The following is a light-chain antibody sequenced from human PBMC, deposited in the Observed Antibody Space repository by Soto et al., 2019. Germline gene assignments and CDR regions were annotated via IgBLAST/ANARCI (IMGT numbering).Light chain of an antibody. CDR2: GAS. CDR1: QRVSSGY. Sequence: EIVVTQSPATLSVSPGERATLSCRASQRVSSGYLAWYQQKPGQAPRLLIYGASNRATDIPDRFSGRGSGTDFRLTISRLEPEDFAVYYCQQYGSSPPSSSFGQGTRLEIK. J-gene: IGKJ5*01. CDR3: QQYGSSPPSSS. V-gene: IGKV3-20*01.